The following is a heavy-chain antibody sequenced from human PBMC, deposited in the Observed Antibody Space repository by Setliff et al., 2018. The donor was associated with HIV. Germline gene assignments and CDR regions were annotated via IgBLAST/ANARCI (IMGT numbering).Heavy chain of an antibody. V-gene: IGHV4-39*01. CDR3: ASLPPPYDSSGYYFDY. CDR1: GDSISSSSYY. J-gene: IGHJ4*02. Sequence: SETLSLTCSVSGDSISSSSYYWGWIRQPPGKGLEWIGSIYYSGSTYYNPSLNSRVTISVDASKSQFSLKLSSVTAADTAVYYCASLPPPYDSSGYYFDYWGQGTLVTVSS. D-gene: IGHD3-22*01. CDR2: IYYSGST.